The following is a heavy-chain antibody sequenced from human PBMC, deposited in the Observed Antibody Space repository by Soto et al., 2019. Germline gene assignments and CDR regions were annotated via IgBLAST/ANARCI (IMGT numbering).Heavy chain of an antibody. CDR3: ATVYCSGGSCYSIDY. CDR1: GYTFTSYY. J-gene: IGHJ4*02. D-gene: IGHD2-15*01. CDR2: INPSNST. Sequence: QVQLVQSGAEVKKPGASVKVSCKASGYTFTSYYMHWVRQAPGQGLEWMGIINPSNSTTYAQKFQGRVTMTRDTSTSTVYMELSSLRSEGTAVYYCATVYCSGGSCYSIDYWGQGTLVTVSS. V-gene: IGHV1-46*03.